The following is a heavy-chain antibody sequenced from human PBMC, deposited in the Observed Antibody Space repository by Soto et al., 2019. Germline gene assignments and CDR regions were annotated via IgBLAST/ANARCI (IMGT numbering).Heavy chain of an antibody. D-gene: IGHD1-26*01. J-gene: IGHJ4*02. CDR2: ISYDGSNK. Sequence: QVQLVESGGGVVQPGRSLRLSCAASGFTFSSYGMHWVRQAPGKGLEWVAVISYDGSNKYYADSVKGRFTISRDNSKNTLYLQMNSPRAEDTAVYYCAKDSLFRGVTGHGSNWGQGTLVTVSS. CDR3: AKDSLFRGVTGHGSN. V-gene: IGHV3-30*18. CDR1: GFTFSSYG.